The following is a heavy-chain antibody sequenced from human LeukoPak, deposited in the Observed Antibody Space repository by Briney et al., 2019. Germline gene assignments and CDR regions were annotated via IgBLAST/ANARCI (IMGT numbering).Heavy chain of an antibody. V-gene: IGHV4-59*08. J-gene: IGHJ4*02. CDR3: ARAVSGRFDY. CDR1: GGSMGPYH. CDR2: IYYSGST. D-gene: IGHD6-19*01. Sequence: SETLSLTCTVSGGSMGPYHWGWIRQPPGKGLEWTGYIYYSGSTNYNPSLKSRVTISVDTSKNQFSLKLSSVTAADTATYYCARAVSGRFDYWGQGTLVTVSS.